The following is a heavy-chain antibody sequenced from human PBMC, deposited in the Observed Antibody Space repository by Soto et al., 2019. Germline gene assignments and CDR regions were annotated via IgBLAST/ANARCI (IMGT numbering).Heavy chain of an antibody. J-gene: IGHJ4*02. CDR2: INHLETT. V-gene: IGHV4-30-2*01. CDR3: ARGGGCDSFDY. D-gene: IGHD1-26*01. CDR1: GASITLGGYS. Sequence: ASETLSLTCTVSGASITLGGYSWSGIRQTPGKGLEWIGYINHLETTFYNPSFESRLTLSIDRAKNQFSLKLHSMSAADRAVYFCARGGGCDSFDYWGQGILVTVS.